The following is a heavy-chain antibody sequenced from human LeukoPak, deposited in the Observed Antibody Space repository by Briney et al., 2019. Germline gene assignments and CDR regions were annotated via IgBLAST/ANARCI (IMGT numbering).Heavy chain of an antibody. Sequence: ASVKVSCKASGGTFSSYAISWVRQAPGQGLEWMGRIIPIFGTANYAQKFQGRVTITTDESTSTANMELSSLRSEDTAVYYCASGGYSYGYNGAFDIWGQGTMVTVSS. CDR3: ASGGYSYGYNGAFDI. J-gene: IGHJ3*02. V-gene: IGHV1-69*05. CDR2: IIPIFGTA. CDR1: GGTFSSYA. D-gene: IGHD5-18*01.